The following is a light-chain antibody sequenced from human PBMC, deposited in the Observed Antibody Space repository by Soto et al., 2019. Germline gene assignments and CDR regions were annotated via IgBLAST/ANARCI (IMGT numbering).Light chain of an antibody. CDR3: SSYTSSSTFVA. CDR1: SSDVGGYNY. J-gene: IGLJ2*01. CDR2: EVS. Sequence: QSVLTQPASVSGSPGQSITISCTGTSSDVGGYNYVSWYQQHPGKAPKLMSYEVSNRPSGVSNRFSGSKSGNTASLTISGLQAEDEADYYCSSYTSSSTFVAFGGGTKVTVL. V-gene: IGLV2-14*01.